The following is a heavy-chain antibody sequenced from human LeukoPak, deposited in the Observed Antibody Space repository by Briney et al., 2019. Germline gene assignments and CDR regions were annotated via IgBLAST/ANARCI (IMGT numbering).Heavy chain of an antibody. CDR3: ARDDIAAGDY. Sequence: GGSLRLSCAASGFNFRRYWMSWVRQAPGKGLEWVANIKEDGSEKYYMDSVKGRFTISRDNAKNSLYLQMNSLRAEDTAVYYCARDDIAAGDYWGQGTLVTVSS. D-gene: IGHD6-13*01. V-gene: IGHV3-7*04. J-gene: IGHJ4*02. CDR2: IKEDGSEK. CDR1: GFNFRRYW.